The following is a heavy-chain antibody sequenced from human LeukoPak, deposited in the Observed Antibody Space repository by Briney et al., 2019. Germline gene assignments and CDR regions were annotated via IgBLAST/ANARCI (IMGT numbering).Heavy chain of an antibody. D-gene: IGHD2/OR15-2a*01. J-gene: IGHJ4*02. CDR3: AEYPGVNSAL. V-gene: IGHV3-7*01. Sequence: GGSLRLSCAAFPFNSNNYWMSWVRQAPGKGLEWVANINRDGSEITYVDSVKGRFTISRDNAKNSLYLQMNSLRAEVTAVYYCAEYPGVNSALWGRGTLVTVSS. CDR2: INRDGSEI. CDR1: PFNSNNYW.